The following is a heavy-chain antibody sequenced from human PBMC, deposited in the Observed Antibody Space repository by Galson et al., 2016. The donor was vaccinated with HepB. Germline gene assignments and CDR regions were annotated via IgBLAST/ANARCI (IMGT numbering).Heavy chain of an antibody. CDR3: ARGDIVGAIFDY. Sequence: SLRRSCAASGFTFSSYSMNWVRQAPGKGLEWVSSISSSSSYIYYADSVKGRFTISRDNAKNSLYLQMNSLRAEDTAVYYCARGDIVGAIFDYWGQGTLVTVSS. CDR1: GFTFSSYS. D-gene: IGHD1-26*01. CDR2: ISSSSSYI. J-gene: IGHJ4*02. V-gene: IGHV3-21*01.